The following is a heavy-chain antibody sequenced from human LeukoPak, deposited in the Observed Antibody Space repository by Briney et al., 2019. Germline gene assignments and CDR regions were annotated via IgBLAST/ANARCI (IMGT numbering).Heavy chain of an antibody. V-gene: IGHV1-2*02. Sequence: GASVKVFCKASGYTFTGYFMHWVRQAPGQGLEWMGWINPNSGGTNYAQKFQGRVTMTRDTSISTAYMELSRLRSDDTAVYYCAEGGTIFGVVDDNWFDPWGQGTLVTVSS. D-gene: IGHD3-3*01. CDR1: GYTFTGYF. CDR2: INPNSGGT. J-gene: IGHJ5*02. CDR3: AEGGTIFGVVDDNWFDP.